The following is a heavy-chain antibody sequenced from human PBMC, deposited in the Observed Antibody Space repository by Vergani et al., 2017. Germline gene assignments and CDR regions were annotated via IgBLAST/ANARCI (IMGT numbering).Heavy chain of an antibody. J-gene: IGHJ6*03. CDR2: ISNDGSKK. CDR3: AKAGSVTSGSLQYNFYMDV. Sequence: QVQLAESGGGRVQPGRSLRLSCAASGFSFSSHAIHWVRQAPGKGLEWVAVISNDGSKKYYADSVKGRLTLSRDNSKNTLDLQMNSLRTKDTAVYYCAKAGSVTSGSLQYNFYMDVWGKGTTVTVS. V-gene: IGHV3-30*18. D-gene: IGHD3-10*01. CDR1: GFSFSSHA.